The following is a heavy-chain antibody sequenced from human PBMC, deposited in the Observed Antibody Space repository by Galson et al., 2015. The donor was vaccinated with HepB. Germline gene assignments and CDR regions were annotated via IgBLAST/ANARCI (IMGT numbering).Heavy chain of an antibody. V-gene: IGHV3-9*01. D-gene: IGHD3-22*01. CDR3: AKDLAYYYDSSNSGFDD. Sequence: SLRLSCAASGFTFADYAMHWVRPTPGKGLEWVSGVSWNGGSLDYADSVKGRFTISRDNDKNSLYLQMNSLRAEDTALYYCAKDLAYYYDSSNSGFDDWGQGALFTVSS. J-gene: IGHJ4*02. CDR2: VSWNGGSL. CDR1: GFTFADYA.